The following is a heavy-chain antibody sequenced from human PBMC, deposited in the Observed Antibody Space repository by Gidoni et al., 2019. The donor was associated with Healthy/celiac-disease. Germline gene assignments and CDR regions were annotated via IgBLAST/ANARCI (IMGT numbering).Heavy chain of an antibody. D-gene: IGHD3-10*01. CDR1: GGNFSRYA. Sequence: QVQLVQSGAEVKNPGSSVKVSCKASGGNFSRYAISWVRQAPGQGLEWMGGIIPIFGTANYAQKFQGRVTITADESTSTAYMELSSLRSEDTAVYYCARRSTYGSGYEKFDYWGQGTLVTVSS. CDR2: IIPIFGTA. CDR3: ARRSTYGSGYEKFDY. J-gene: IGHJ4*02. V-gene: IGHV1-69*01.